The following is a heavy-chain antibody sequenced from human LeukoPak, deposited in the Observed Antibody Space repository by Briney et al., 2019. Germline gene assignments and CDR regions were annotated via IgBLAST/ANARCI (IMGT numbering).Heavy chain of an antibody. J-gene: IGHJ2*01. Sequence: GGSLRLSCAASGFTFSSYGMHWVRQAPGKGLDWVANIEDDGGEKYYVDSVKGRFSISRDNARNSLYLQLNSLRLEDTAVYYCAREAGDYGSSLDFDLWGRGTLVTVSS. CDR3: AREAGDYGSSLDFDL. V-gene: IGHV3-7*01. CDR2: IEDDGGEK. CDR1: GFTFSSYG. D-gene: IGHD4-17*01.